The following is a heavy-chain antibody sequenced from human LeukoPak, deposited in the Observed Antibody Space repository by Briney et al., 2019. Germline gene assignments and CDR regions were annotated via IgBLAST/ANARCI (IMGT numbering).Heavy chain of an antibody. D-gene: IGHD3-10*01. CDR3: AAAAYGSGSYTVDY. J-gene: IGHJ4*02. CDR2: IYYRGST. CDR1: GGSISSYY. Sequence: SETLSLTCSVAGGSISSYYWSWIRQPPGKGLEWIGYIYYRGSTKYNPSLKSRVTISVDTSNNQFSLKLSSVTAADAAVYYCAAAAYGSGSYTVDYWGQGTLVTVSS. V-gene: IGHV4-59*01.